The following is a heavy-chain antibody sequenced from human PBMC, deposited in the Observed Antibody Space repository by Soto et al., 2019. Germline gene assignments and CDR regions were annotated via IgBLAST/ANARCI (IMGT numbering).Heavy chain of an antibody. CDR1: GFTFTSYA. D-gene: IGHD3-16*01. Sequence: QVHLVQSGAEVKMPGASVKVSCKASGFTFTSYAFTWVRQAPGQGLEWMGWISAYNGNTNYAQNLQGRVTMTTDSSTSTAYMELGSLTSDDPAVYFCARDFTGWPPDGVDSWGQGTLVTVSA. CDR2: ISAYNGNT. V-gene: IGHV1-18*01. CDR3: ARDFTGWPPDGVDS. J-gene: IGHJ4*02.